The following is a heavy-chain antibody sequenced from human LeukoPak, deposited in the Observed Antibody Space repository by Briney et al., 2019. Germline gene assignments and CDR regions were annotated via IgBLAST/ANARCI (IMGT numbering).Heavy chain of an antibody. CDR2: IYYSGST. J-gene: IGHJ4*02. V-gene: IGHV4-31*03. CDR3: ARDESRSRAAAGPELFDY. CDR1: GGSINSGGYY. Sequence: SETLSLTCTVSGGSINSGGYYWSWIRQHPGKGLEWIGYIYYSGSTYYSRSLKSRVTISVDTSKNQFSLKLSSVTAADTAVYYCARDESRSRAAAGPELFDYWGQGTLVTVSS. D-gene: IGHD6-13*01.